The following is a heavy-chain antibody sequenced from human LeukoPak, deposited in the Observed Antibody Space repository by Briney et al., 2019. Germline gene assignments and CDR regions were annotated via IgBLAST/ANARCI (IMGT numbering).Heavy chain of an antibody. D-gene: IGHD6-13*01. V-gene: IGHV3-7*01. J-gene: IGHJ3*02. CDR1: GFTFSSYW. Sequence: GGSLRLSCAASGFTFSSYWMSWVRQAPGKGLEWVANIKQDGSEKYYVDSVKGRFTISRDNAKNSLYLQMNSLRAEDTAVYYCARDRSGSSWYIWAFDIWGQGTMVTVSS. CDR2: IKQDGSEK. CDR3: ARDRSGSSWYIWAFDI.